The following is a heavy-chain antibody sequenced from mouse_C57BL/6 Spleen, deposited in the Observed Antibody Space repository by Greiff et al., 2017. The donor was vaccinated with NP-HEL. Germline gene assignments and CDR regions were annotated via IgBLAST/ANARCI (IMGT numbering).Heavy chain of an antibody. J-gene: IGHJ3*01. CDR2: ISDGGSYT. CDR1: GFTFSSYA. Sequence: EVQGVESGGGLVKPGGSLKLSCAASGFTFSSYAMSWVRQTPEKRLEWVATISDGGSYTYYPDNVKGRFTISRDNAKNNLYLQMSHLKSEDTAMYYCARDHYGSSSAWFAYWGQGTLVTVSA. V-gene: IGHV5-4*01. D-gene: IGHD1-1*01. CDR3: ARDHYGSSSAWFAY.